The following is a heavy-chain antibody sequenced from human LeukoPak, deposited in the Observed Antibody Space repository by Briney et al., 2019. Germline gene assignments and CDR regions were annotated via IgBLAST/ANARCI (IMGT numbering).Heavy chain of an antibody. V-gene: IGHV3-48*04. D-gene: IGHD5-24*01. Sequence: PGGSLRLSCAASGFTFSPYRMNWVRQAPGKGLEWVSYISGGSDTIHYADSVKGRFTISRDNAKNSLYLQMNSLRAEDTAVYYCARDLGRDRYFDPWGQGTLVTVSS. CDR1: GFTFSPYR. CDR2: ISGGSDTI. CDR3: ARDLGRDRYFDP. J-gene: IGHJ4*02.